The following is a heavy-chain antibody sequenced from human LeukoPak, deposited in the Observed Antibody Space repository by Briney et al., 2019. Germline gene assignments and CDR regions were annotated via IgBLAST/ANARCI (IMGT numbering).Heavy chain of an antibody. CDR2: INPSGGST. Sequence: ASVKVSCKASGYTFTSYGISWVRQAPGQGLEWMGIINPSGGSTSYAQKFQGRVTMTRDMSTSTVYMELSSLRSEDTAVYYCARAGGIQLWSAFDIWGQGTMVTVSS. D-gene: IGHD5-18*01. CDR1: GYTFTSYG. V-gene: IGHV1-46*01. CDR3: ARAGGIQLWSAFDI. J-gene: IGHJ3*02.